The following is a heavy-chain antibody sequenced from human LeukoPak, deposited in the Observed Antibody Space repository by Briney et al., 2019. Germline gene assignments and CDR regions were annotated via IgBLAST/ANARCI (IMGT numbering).Heavy chain of an antibody. V-gene: IGHV4-4*07. CDR2: IYTSGST. Sequence: PSETLSLTCTVSGGSISSYYWSWIRQPAGKGLEWIGRIYTSGSTNYNPSLKSRVTMSVDTSKNQFSLKLSSVTAADTAVYYCARGGARYCTNGVCAREYFQHWGQGTLVTVSS. J-gene: IGHJ1*01. CDR3: ARGGARYCTNGVCAREYFQH. D-gene: IGHD2-8*01. CDR1: GGSISSYY.